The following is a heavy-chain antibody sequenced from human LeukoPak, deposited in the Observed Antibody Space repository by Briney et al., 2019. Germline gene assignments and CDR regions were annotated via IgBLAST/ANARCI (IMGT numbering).Heavy chain of an antibody. V-gene: IGHV4-39*01. CDR1: GGSISSTNYF. CDR2: FYYVGST. CDR3: ARGDMTGTNFDF. Sequence: SETLSLTCTVSGGSISSTNYFWGWIRQPPGKGLEWIGSFYYVGSTYYNSSPKSRVTLSVDTSKSQFSLKLNSVTAADTAVYYCARGDMTGTNFDFWGQGTLVTVSS. D-gene: IGHD1-7*01. J-gene: IGHJ4*02.